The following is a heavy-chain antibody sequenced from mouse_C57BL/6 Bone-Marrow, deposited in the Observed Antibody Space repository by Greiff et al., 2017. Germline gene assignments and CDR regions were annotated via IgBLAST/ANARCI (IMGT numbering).Heavy chain of an antibody. Sequence: VQRVESGAELARPGASVKLSCKASGYTFTSYGISWVKQRTGQGLEWIGEIYPRSGNTYYNEKFKGKATLTADKSSSTAYMELRSLTSEDSAVYFCADGFHWYFDVWGTGTTVTVSS. CDR3: ADGFHWYFDV. J-gene: IGHJ1*03. V-gene: IGHV1-81*01. D-gene: IGHD2-3*01. CDR2: IYPRSGNT. CDR1: GYTFTSYG.